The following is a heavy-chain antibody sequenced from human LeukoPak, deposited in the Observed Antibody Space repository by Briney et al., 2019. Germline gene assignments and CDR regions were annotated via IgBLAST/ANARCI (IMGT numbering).Heavy chain of an antibody. Sequence: VASVKVSCKASGYTFTGYYMHWVRQAPGQGLEWMGRINPNSGGTNYAQKFQGRVTMTRDTSISTAYMGLSRLRSDDTAVYYCARVRSFVYYGLGSYYNWDYWGQGTLVTVSS. D-gene: IGHD3-10*01. V-gene: IGHV1-2*06. CDR1: GYTFTGYY. CDR3: ARVRSFVYYGLGSYYNWDY. J-gene: IGHJ4*02. CDR2: INPNSGGT.